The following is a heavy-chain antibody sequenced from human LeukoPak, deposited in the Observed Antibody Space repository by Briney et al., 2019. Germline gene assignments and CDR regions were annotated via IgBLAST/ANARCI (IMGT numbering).Heavy chain of an antibody. D-gene: IGHD4-17*01. V-gene: IGHV4-34*01. Sequence: PSETLSLTCAVYGGSFSGYYWSWIRQPPGKGLERIGEINHSGSTNYNPSLKSRVTISVDTSKNQFSLKLSSVTAADTAVYYCARGRGTTVTYYYYYMDVWGKGTTVIVSS. CDR2: INHSGST. CDR1: GGSFSGYY. CDR3: ARGRGTTVTYYYYYMDV. J-gene: IGHJ6*03.